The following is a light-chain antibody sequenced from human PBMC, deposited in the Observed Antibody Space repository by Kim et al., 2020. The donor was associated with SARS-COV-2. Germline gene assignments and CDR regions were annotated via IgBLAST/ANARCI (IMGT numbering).Light chain of an antibody. J-gene: IGKJ1*01. Sequence: IQMTQSPSSLSASVGDRVTITCRASQDIRSNLAWFQQKPGRAPKPLIYAASSLQRGAPSRFSGGGSGTEFTLTISSLQADDSATYYCQQCNSDPRTFGQGTKVDIK. CDR3: QQCNSDPRT. V-gene: IGKV1-16*01. CDR2: AAS. CDR1: QDIRSN.